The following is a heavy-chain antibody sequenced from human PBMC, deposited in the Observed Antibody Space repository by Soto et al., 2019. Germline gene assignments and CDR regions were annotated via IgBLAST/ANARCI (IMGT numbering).Heavy chain of an antibody. CDR2: VSDGGGAT. V-gene: IGHV3-23*01. CDR3: AKAGGVRVLDAFDV. Sequence: GGSLRLYCVASGFTFSNYAMSWVRQAPGKGLVWVAAVSDGGGATFFADSVKGRFTISRDNSKNTLYLQMNSLRAEDTALYYCAKAGGVRVLDAFDVLGQGTMVTVSS. D-gene: IGHD2-8*01. J-gene: IGHJ3*01. CDR1: GFTFSNYA.